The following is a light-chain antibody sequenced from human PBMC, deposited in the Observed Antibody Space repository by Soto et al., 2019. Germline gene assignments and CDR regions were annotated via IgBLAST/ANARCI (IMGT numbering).Light chain of an antibody. CDR3: QHLNSYSP. J-gene: IGKJ5*01. CDR2: AAS. Sequence: DMERTQSPSSLSGSVGDRVTIMCRSSQSISSYLAWYKQKPGKAPKLLIYAASTLQSGVPSRFSGSGSGTESTLTISSLKPEDFATYYCQHLNSYSPFGQRTRLEIK. V-gene: IGKV1-9*01. CDR1: QSISSY.